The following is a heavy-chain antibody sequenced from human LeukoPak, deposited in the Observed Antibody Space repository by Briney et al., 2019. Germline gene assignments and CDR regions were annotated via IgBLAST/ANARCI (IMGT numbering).Heavy chain of an antibody. D-gene: IGHD1-1*01. CDR3: ARPGHGVNDAFDI. Sequence: SETLSLTCTVSGGSISSYYWSWIRQPPGKGLEWIGYIYTSESTNYNPSLKSRGTISVDTSKNQSSLKLSSVTAADTAVYYCARPGHGVNDAFDIWGQGTMVTVSS. CDR2: IYTSEST. J-gene: IGHJ3*02. V-gene: IGHV4-4*09. CDR1: GGSISSYY.